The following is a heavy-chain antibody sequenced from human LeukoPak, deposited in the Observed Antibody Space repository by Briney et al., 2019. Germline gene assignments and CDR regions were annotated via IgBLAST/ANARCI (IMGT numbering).Heavy chain of an antibody. CDR1: GFTFSSYA. Sequence: PGGSLRLSCAASGFTFSSYAMSWVRQAPGKGLEWVSAISGSGGSTYYADSVKGWFTISRDNSKNTLYLQMNALRYEDTAIYYCARDHDWAFDLWGQGTLVTVSS. CDR3: ARDHDWAFDL. J-gene: IGHJ4*02. D-gene: IGHD3-9*01. CDR2: ISGSGGST. V-gene: IGHV3-23*01.